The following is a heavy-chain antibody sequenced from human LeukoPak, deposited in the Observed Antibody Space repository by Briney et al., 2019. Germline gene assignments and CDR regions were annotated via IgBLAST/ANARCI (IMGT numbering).Heavy chain of an antibody. CDR3: ARDDRYSSSSGYFQH. J-gene: IGHJ1*01. CDR2: IYYSGST. D-gene: IGHD6-6*01. Sequence: PSETLSLTCTVSGGSISSYYWSWIRQPPGKGLEWIGYIYYSGSTNYNPSLKSRVTISVDTSKNQFSLKLSSVTAADTAVYYCARDDRYSSSSGYFQHWGQGTLVTVSS. V-gene: IGHV4-59*01. CDR1: GGSISSYY.